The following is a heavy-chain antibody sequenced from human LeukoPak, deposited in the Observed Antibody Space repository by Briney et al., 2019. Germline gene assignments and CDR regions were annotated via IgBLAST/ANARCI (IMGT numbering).Heavy chain of an antibody. Sequence: GGSLRLSCAASGFTFSTYSMNWVRQAPGKGLEWVSAISGSGGSTYYADSVKGRFTISRDNSKNTLYLQMNSLRAEDTAVYYCAGIGAFDYWGQGTLVTVSS. J-gene: IGHJ4*02. V-gene: IGHV3-23*01. CDR3: AGIGAFDY. D-gene: IGHD2-21*01. CDR2: ISGSGGST. CDR1: GFTFSTYS.